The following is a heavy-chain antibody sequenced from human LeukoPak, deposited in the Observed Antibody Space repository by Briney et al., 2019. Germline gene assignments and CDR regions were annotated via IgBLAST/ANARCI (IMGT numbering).Heavy chain of an antibody. CDR2: ISGSGGNT. CDR1: GFTFSSYA. V-gene: IGHV3-23*01. CDR3: ARDQSPNYYGSGSYYYFDY. Sequence: GGSLRLSCAASGFTFSSYAMSWVRQGPGKGLEWVSAISGSGGNTHYADSVKGRFTISRDNSKNTLYLQMNSLRAEDTAVYYCARDQSPNYYGSGSYYYFDYWGQGTLVTVSS. D-gene: IGHD3-10*01. J-gene: IGHJ4*02.